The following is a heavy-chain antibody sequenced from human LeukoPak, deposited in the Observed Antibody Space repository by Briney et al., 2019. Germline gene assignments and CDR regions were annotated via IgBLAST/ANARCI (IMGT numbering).Heavy chain of an antibody. CDR2: TYYRSKWYN. CDR3: ARGVASRTIFGVVIVSNWFDP. J-gene: IGHJ5*02. Sequence: SQTLSLTCAISGDSVSSNSAAWNWIRQSPSRGLEWLGRTYYRSKWYNDYAVSVKSRITINPDTSKNQFSLQLNSVTPEDTAVYYCARGVASRTIFGVVIVSNWFDPWGQGTLVTVSS. D-gene: IGHD3-3*01. V-gene: IGHV6-1*01. CDR1: GDSVSSNSAA.